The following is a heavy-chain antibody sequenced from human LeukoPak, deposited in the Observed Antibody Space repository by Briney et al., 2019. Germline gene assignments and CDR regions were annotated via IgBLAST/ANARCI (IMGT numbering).Heavy chain of an antibody. CDR3: ARKVSKYGCLWSQPGVLDY. V-gene: IGHV4-34*01. CDR1: GVSFSGYY. Sequence: KPSETLSLTCAVYGVSFSGYYWSWIRQPPGKGLEWVGEINHSGSTNYNPSLKSRATTSVDTTKNHFFLKLRSVTAADTAVYYCARKVSKYGCLWSQPGVLDYWGQGDLFTVSS. D-gene: IGHD3-10*01. CDR2: INHSGST. J-gene: IGHJ4*02.